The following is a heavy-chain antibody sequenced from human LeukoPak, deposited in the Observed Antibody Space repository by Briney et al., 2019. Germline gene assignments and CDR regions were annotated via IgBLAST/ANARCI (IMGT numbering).Heavy chain of an antibody. J-gene: IGHJ3*02. D-gene: IGHD3-16*01. CDR1: GGSISSTSYY. Sequence: PSETLSLTCNVSGGSISSTSYYWGWIRQPPGKGLEWIGSISYTGSTYYNPSLKNRVTISVDTSKNQFSLKLSSVTATDTAVHSWGRKGGGGRAFDTWGQGTMVTVSS. CDR3: GRKGGGGRAFDT. V-gene: IGHV4-39*01. CDR2: ISYTGST.